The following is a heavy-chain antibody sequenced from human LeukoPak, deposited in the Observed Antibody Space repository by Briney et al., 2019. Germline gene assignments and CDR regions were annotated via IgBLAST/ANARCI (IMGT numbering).Heavy chain of an antibody. D-gene: IGHD1-26*01. V-gene: IGHV3-21*04. CDR3: AKDKGATPLNDAFDI. J-gene: IGHJ3*02. Sequence: GGSLRLSCAASGFTFSSYSMNWVRQAPGKGLEWVSSISGSSSYIYYADSVKGRFTISRDNAKNSLYLQMNSLRAEDTAVYYCAKDKGATPLNDAFDIWGQGTMVTVSS. CDR1: GFTFSSYS. CDR2: ISGSSSYI.